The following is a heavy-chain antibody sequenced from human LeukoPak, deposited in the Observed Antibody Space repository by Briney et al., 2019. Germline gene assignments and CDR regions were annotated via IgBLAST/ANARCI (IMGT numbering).Heavy chain of an antibody. V-gene: IGHV4-59*01. CDR1: GGPISSYY. CDR2: IYYSGST. Sequence: PSETLSLTCTVSGGPISSYYWSWVRKPPGKGLEWIGYIYYSGSTNYNPSLKSRVTISVDTSKNQFSLKLSSVTAADTAVYYCAREGAGVLYYYGMDVWGQGTTVTVSS. CDR3: AREGAGVLYYYGMDV. D-gene: IGHD2-8*01. J-gene: IGHJ6*02.